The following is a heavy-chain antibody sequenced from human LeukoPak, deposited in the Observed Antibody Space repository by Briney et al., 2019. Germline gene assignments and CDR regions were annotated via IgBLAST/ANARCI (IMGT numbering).Heavy chain of an antibody. D-gene: IGHD2-21*02. CDR3: AREPPPTYCGGDCFPDY. CDR1: GFIFSNYW. CDR2: INSDGGDT. Sequence: GGSLRLSCAASGFIFSNYWMHWVRQAPGKGLVWVSRINSDGGDTNYADSVKGRFTISRDNAKNTLYLQMNSLRVEDTAVYYCAREPPPTYCGGDCFPDYWGQGTLVTVSS. V-gene: IGHV3-74*01. J-gene: IGHJ4*02.